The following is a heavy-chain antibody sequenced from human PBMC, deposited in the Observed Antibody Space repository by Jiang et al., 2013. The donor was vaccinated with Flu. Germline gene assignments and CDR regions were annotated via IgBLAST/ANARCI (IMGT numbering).Heavy chain of an antibody. Sequence: PGLVKPSETLSLTCAVSGYSISSGYYWGWIRQPPGKGLEWIGSIYHSGSTYYNPSLKSRVTISVDTSKNQFSLKLSSVTAADTAVYYCARRYGSNEEVFDYWGQGTLVTVSS. V-gene: IGHV4-38-2*01. CDR3: ARRYGSNEEVFDY. J-gene: IGHJ4*02. CDR2: IYHSGST. D-gene: IGHD1-1*01. CDR1: GYSISSGYY.